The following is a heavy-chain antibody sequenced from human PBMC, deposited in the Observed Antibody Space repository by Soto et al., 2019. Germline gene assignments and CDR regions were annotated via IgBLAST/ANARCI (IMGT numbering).Heavy chain of an antibody. J-gene: IGHJ6*02. D-gene: IGHD3-10*01. CDR2: ISAYNVNT. V-gene: IGHV1-18*01. CDR3: ASYGEDYYYYGMDV. Sequence: ASVKVSCKASGYTFTSYGISWVGQAPGQGLEWMGWISAYNVNTNYAQKLQGRVTMTTDTSTSTAYMELRSLRSDDTAVYYCASYGEDYYYYGMDVWGQGTTVTVSS. CDR1: GYTFTSYG.